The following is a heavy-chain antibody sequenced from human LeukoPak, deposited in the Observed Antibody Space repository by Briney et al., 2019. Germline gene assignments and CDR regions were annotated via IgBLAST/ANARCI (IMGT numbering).Heavy chain of an antibody. D-gene: IGHD6-19*01. CDR3: ARRGYSSGWYIDY. V-gene: IGHV3-23*01. CDR2: ISGSGGST. J-gene: IGHJ4*02. Sequence: GGSLRLSCAASGFTFSSYAMSWVRQAPGKGLEWVSAISGSGGSTYYADSVKGRFTISRDNSKNTLYLQMNSLRAEDTAVYNCARRGYSSGWYIDYWGQGTLVTVSS. CDR1: GFTFSSYA.